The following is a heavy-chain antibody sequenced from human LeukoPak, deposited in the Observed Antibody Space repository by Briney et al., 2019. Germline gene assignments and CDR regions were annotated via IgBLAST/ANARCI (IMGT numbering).Heavy chain of an antibody. CDR1: GVSISSSNSY. Sequence: SETLSLTCTVSGVSISSSNSYWGWIRQPPGKGLEWIGSIYYSGNTYYNASLKSQVSISIDTSKNHFSLKLSSVTAADTAVYYCARDYQGGYGDKTVDYWGQGTLVTVSS. V-gene: IGHV4-39*02. CDR2: IYYSGNT. CDR3: ARDYQGGYGDKTVDY. J-gene: IGHJ4*02. D-gene: IGHD5-18*01.